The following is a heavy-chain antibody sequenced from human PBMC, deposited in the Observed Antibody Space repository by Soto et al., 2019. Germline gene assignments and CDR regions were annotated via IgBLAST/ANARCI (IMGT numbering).Heavy chain of an antibody. CDR1: GDSVSSNSAT. V-gene: IGHV6-1*01. J-gene: IGHJ5*02. D-gene: IGHD3-16*01. CDR2: TYYRSKWYN. CDR3: GRAHLGTDRYTPEPFDP. Sequence: SQTLSLTCAISGDSVSSNSATWNWIRQSPSRGLEWLGRTYYRSKWYNDYAISVKGRITINPDTSKNQFSLQLNSVTPEDTAVYYCGRAHLGTDRYTPEPFDPWGQGTLVTVSS.